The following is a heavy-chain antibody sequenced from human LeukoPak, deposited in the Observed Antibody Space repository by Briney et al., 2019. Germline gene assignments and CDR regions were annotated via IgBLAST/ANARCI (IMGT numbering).Heavy chain of an antibody. CDR1: GFSFSRYY. CDR3: ARQGYDSGFDY. Sequence: GGSLRLSCAASGFSFSRYYMSWVRQAPGKGLEWVSVLFSGGDTYYADSVKDRFSISRDSSRETLFLQMNSLRADDTAVYYCARQGYDSGFDYWSHGTMVTVSS. D-gene: IGHD5-12*01. CDR2: LFSGGDT. V-gene: IGHV3-66*04. J-gene: IGHJ4*01.